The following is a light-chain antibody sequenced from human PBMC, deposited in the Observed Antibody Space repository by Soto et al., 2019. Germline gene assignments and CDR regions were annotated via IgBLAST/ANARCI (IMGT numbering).Light chain of an antibody. CDR2: AAY. CDR1: QGISSY. Sequence: AIRMTQSPSSLSASTGDRVTITCRASQGISSYLAWYQQKPGKAPKLLIYAAYNLQSGVPSRFSGSGSGTEFTLTISSLQPDDFATYYCQHYNSYSEAFGQGTKVEI. CDR3: QHYNSYSEA. V-gene: IGKV1-8*01. J-gene: IGKJ1*01.